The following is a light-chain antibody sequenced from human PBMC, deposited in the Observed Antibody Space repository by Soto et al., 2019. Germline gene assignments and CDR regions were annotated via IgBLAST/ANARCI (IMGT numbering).Light chain of an antibody. J-gene: IGKJ4*01. CDR1: QSVSNY. CDR3: QRYNNWPLT. CDR2: DAS. V-gene: IGKV3-11*01. Sequence: EIVLTQSPATLSLSPGERATLSCRASQSVSNYLAWYQQKPGQTPRLLIYDASNRATGIPARFSGSGSGTDFTLTISSLEPEDFAIYYCQRYNNWPLTFGGGTKVESK.